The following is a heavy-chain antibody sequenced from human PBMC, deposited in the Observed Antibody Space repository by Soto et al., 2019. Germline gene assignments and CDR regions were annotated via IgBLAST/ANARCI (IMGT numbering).Heavy chain of an antibody. J-gene: IGHJ6*02. CDR1: GFSITNNNYY. Sequence: QLQLQESGLGLVKPSGTLSLTCSVSGFSITNNNYYWGWMRQPPGKGLEWIGITYHSGSTYYNPSLRSRVTTSADTSKNQFSLQLTSVTAADTAVYFCARHGSHISYYHDGMDVWGQGTTVTASS. D-gene: IGHD1-26*01. CDR3: ARHGSHISYYHDGMDV. V-gene: IGHV4-39*01. CDR2: TYHSGST.